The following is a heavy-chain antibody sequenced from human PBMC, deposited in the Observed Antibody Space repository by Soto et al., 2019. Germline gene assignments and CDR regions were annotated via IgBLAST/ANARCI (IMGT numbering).Heavy chain of an antibody. J-gene: IGHJ4*02. V-gene: IGHV4-30-4*01. D-gene: IGHD6-13*01. Sequence: TLSLTCTVSGGSISSGDYYRSWIRQPPGKGLEWIGYIYYSGSTYYNPSLKSRVTISVDTSKNQFSLKLSSVTAADTAVYYCARENLGIAIDYWGQGTLVTVSS. CDR3: ARENLGIAIDY. CDR1: GGSISSGDYY. CDR2: IYYSGST.